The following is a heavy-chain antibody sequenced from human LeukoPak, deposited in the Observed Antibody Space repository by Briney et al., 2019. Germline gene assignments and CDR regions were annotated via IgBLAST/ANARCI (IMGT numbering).Heavy chain of an antibody. V-gene: IGHV4-4*02. CDR3: ARDPGDYGDYHPAYYFDY. CDR2: IYHSGST. J-gene: IGHJ4*02. Sequence: SGTLSLTCAVPGGSISSSNWWSWVRQPPGKGLEWIGEIYHSGSTNYNPSLKSRVTISVDKSKNQFSLKLSSVTAADTAVYYCARDPGDYGDYHPAYYFDYWGQGTLVTVSS. D-gene: IGHD4-17*01. CDR1: GGSISSSNW.